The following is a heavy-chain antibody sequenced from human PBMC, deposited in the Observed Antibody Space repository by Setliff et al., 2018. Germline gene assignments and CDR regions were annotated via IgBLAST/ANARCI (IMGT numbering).Heavy chain of an antibody. CDR1: GVSISRHY. J-gene: IGHJ5*02. D-gene: IGHD3-22*01. Sequence: PSETLSLTCTVSGVSISRHYWSWIRQPPGKGLEWIGSIYYRGRTKYNPSLKSRLTMSVDTSNNHLSLKMTSVTAADTAVYYCARDQGPYFDSSGYWFDPWGQGTLVTVSS. CDR3: ARDQGPYFDSSGYWFDP. V-gene: IGHV4-59*11. CDR2: IYYRGRT.